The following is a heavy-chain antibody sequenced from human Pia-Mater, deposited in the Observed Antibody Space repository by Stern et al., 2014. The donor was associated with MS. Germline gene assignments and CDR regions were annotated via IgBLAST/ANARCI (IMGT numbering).Heavy chain of an antibody. CDR2: INSATGDP. CDR1: GYDFRRYA. V-gene: IGHV7-4-1*01. CDR3: SSRGAGEFGVSPTGS. J-gene: IGHJ5*02. D-gene: IGHD2-21*01. Sequence: QVQLGQSGSEWKKPGASVKVSCKASGYDFRRYAMNWVRQAPGQGLEWMGWINSATGDPLYARGFEGRFVFSLDTSVRTAYLQIVSLRTEDTAIYYCSSRGAGEFGVSPTGSWGQGTLVTVSS.